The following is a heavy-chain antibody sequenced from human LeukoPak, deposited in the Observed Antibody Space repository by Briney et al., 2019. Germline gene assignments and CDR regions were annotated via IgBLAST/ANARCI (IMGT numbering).Heavy chain of an antibody. V-gene: IGHV1-24*01. J-gene: IGHJ4*02. Sequence: ASVKVSCKVSGKTLTELSTHWVRQAPGEGLEWMGGFDPEDGETIYAQKFQGRVTMTRNTSISTAYMELSRLRSDDTAVYYCAREYASGSYEALGYWGQGTLVTVSS. D-gene: IGHD3-10*01. CDR2: FDPEDGET. CDR3: AREYASGSYEALGY. CDR1: GKTLTELS.